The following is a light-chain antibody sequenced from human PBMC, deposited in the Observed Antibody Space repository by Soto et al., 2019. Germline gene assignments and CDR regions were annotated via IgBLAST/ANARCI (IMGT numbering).Light chain of an antibody. J-gene: IGKJ1*01. V-gene: IGKV3-15*01. CDR2: GAS. CDR3: QQYNNWPRT. CDR1: QSVSSD. Sequence: EIVMTQSPATLSVSPGERSPLSCRASQSVSSDLAWYHQKPGQAPRLLIYGASTRATGIPARFSGSGSGTEFTLTINSLQSEDLAVYYCQQYNNWPRTFGQGTKVDIK.